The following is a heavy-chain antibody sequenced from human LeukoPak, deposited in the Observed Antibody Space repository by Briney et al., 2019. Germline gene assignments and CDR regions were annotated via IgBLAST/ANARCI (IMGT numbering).Heavy chain of an antibody. V-gene: IGHV3-15*01. CDR3: TTDPGDAPGFGPGY. CDR2: TTGKTEGGTI. J-gene: IGHJ4*02. Sequence: PGGSLRLSCAASGLTFNNAWISWVRQAPGKGLEWVGRTTGKTEGGTIDYAAPVKGRFTISRDDSKNTLYLQMDSLKTEDTAVYYCTTDPGDAPGFGPGYWGQGTLVTVSS. CDR1: GLTFNNAW. D-gene: IGHD2-21*02.